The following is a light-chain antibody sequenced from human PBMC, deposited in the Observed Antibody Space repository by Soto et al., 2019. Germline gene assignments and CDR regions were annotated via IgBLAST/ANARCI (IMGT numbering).Light chain of an antibody. CDR1: QSVDNW. CDR2: MAS. CDR3: QQYKTYSPT. V-gene: IGKV1-5*03. Sequence: DIQVTQSPSALSASVGDRVTITCRASQSVDNWLAWYQRRPAKAPKLLIYMASTLEVGVPSRFSGSASGTEFTLTISSLQPDDSSTYYCQQYKTYSPTFGQGTKVEI. J-gene: IGKJ1*01.